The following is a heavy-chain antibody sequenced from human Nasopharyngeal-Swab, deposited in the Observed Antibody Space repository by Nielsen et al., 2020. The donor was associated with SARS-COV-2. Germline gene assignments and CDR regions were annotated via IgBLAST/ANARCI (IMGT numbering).Heavy chain of an antibody. CDR2: INAGNGNT. V-gene: IGHV1-3*01. D-gene: IGHD6-19*01. Sequence: ASVKVSCKASGYTFTSYAMHWVRQAPGQRLEWMGWINAGNGNTKYSQKFQGRVTITRDTSASTGYMELSSLRSEDTAVYYCARDGGAVAGPDYWGQGTLVTVSS. CDR1: GYTFTSYA. CDR3: ARDGGAVAGPDY. J-gene: IGHJ4*02.